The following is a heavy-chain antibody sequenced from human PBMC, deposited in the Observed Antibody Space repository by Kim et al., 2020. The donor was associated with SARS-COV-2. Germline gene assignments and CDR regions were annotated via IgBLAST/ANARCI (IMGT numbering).Heavy chain of an antibody. D-gene: IGHD2-15*01. V-gene: IGHV3-15*01. CDR3: TTDTGGYCSGGSCHNWFDP. J-gene: IGHJ5*02. Sequence: GRFTISRNDSKNTLYLQMNSLKTEDTAVYYCTTDTGGYCSGGSCHNWFDPWGQGTLVTVSS.